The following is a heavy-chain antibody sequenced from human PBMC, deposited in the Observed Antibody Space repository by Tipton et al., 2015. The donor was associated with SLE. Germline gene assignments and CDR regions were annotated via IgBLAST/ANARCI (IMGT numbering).Heavy chain of an antibody. V-gene: IGHV4-59*12. CDR3: ARPNCTNGVCYTAGFDY. D-gene: IGHD2-8*01. CDR2: IYYSGST. Sequence: TLSLTCTVSGGSISSYYWSWIRQPPGKGLEWIGYIYYSGSTNYNPSLKSRVTISVDTSKNQFSLKLSSVTAADTAVYYCARPNCTNGVCYTAGFDYWGQGTLGTVAS. CDR1: GGSISSYY. J-gene: IGHJ4*02.